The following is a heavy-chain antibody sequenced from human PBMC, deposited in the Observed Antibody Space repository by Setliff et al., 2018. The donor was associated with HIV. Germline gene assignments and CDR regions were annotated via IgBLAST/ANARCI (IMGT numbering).Heavy chain of an antibody. CDR3: AREGTYSGTYWVRRVASFDI. V-gene: IGHV4-34*01. J-gene: IGHJ3*02. CDR2: INHSGST. Sequence: ETLSLTCAVYGGSFSGYYWTWIRQPPGKGLERIGEINHSGSTNYNPSLKSRVTISVDTSKNQFSLKLSSVTAADTAGYYCAREGTYSGTYWVRRVASFDIWGQGTMVTVSS. CDR1: GGSFSGYY. D-gene: IGHD1-26*01.